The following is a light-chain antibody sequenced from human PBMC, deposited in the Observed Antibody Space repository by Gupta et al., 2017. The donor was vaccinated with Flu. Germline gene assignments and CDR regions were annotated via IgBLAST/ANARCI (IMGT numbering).Light chain of an antibody. Sequence: SSLSASVGDRVTITCRASHSIRNYLNWYKKNPGEATKLLIHRASSCQRGVPSRVMGSGYGTGCTLTISSRQLEDSAGEFCRQNEWKPGLTFGHGTNMEIK. CDR1: HSIRNY. V-gene: IGKV1-39*01. CDR2: RAS. CDR3: RQNEWKPGLT. J-gene: IGKJ1*01.